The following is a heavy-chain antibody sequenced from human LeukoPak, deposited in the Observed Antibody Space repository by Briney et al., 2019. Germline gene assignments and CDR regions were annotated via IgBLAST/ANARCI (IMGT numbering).Heavy chain of an antibody. CDR1: GFTFSSYS. CDR3: ARGAEGIAATDSNFDY. J-gene: IGHJ4*02. Sequence: GGSLRLSCAGSGFTFSSYSMNWVRQAPGKGLEWVSSISSSSSYIYYADSVKGRFTISRDNAKKSLHLQMNSLRAEDTAVYYCARGAEGIAATDSNFDYWGQGTLVTVSS. CDR2: ISSSSSYI. V-gene: IGHV3-21*01. D-gene: IGHD6-13*01.